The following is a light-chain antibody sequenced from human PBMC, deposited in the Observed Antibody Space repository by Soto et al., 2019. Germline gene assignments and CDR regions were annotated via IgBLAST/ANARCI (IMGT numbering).Light chain of an antibody. CDR2: DAS. Sequence: EIVMTQSPATLSVSPGERATLSCRASQSISGDLAWYQQKPGQPPRLLTYDASTRPTGIPARFSGSGSGTDFTLTISSLEPEDFAVYYCQQRSNWLTFGGGTKVDIK. V-gene: IGKV3-11*01. J-gene: IGKJ4*01. CDR3: QQRSNWLT. CDR1: QSISGD.